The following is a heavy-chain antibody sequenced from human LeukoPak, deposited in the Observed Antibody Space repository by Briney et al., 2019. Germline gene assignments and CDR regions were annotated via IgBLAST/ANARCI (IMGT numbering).Heavy chain of an antibody. CDR3: ARESLGYCSGSTCYYFHMDF. Sequence: SGGSLRLSCAASGFTFSSYSMNWVRQAPGKGLEWLSYISGSSSTIYYADSVKGRFTISRDNAKNSLYLQMDSLRAEDTAVYYCARESLGYCSGSTCYYFHMDFWGKGTTVTVSS. CDR2: ISGSSSTI. V-gene: IGHV3-48*04. CDR1: GFTFSSYS. J-gene: IGHJ6*03. D-gene: IGHD2-15*01.